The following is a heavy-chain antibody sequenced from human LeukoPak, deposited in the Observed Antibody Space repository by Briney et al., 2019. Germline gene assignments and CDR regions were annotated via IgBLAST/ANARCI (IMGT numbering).Heavy chain of an antibody. CDR1: GGTFSSYA. D-gene: IGHD3-10*01. V-gene: IGHV1-69*13. CDR3: ARDRGDEFGAPRHAFDI. Sequence: PAASVKVSCKASGGTFSSYAISWVRQAPGQGLEWMGGIIPIFGTANYAQKFQGRVTITADESTSTAYMELSSLRSEDTAVYYCARDRGDEFGAPRHAFDIWGQGTMVTVSS. CDR2: IIPIFGTA. J-gene: IGHJ3*02.